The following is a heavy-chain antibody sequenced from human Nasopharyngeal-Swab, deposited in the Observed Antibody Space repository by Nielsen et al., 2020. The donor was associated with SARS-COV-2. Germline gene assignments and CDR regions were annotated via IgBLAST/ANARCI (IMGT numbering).Heavy chain of an antibody. J-gene: IGHJ4*02. CDR1: GDTFTNSA. D-gene: IGHD5-12*01. Sequence: SSKVSCKTSGDTFTNSATSWVRQAPAQGLEWMGGIVPALGLPNYAQKFRGRVTISADRSTTTSYLELSSLRSDDTAIYYCAREGEYGAYDAPDYWGQGTLVTVSS. CDR2: IVPALGLP. CDR3: AREGEYGAYDAPDY. V-gene: IGHV1-69*10.